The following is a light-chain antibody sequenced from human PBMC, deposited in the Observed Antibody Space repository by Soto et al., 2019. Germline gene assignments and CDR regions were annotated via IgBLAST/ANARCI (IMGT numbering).Light chain of an antibody. Sequence: QSVLTQPPSVSAAPGQKVTISCSGSSYNIGNNYVFWYQQLPGTAPKLLIYDNDKRPSGSPDRFSGSKSGTSATLGITGLQTGDEADYYCATWDRSLSVGVFGGGTKVTVL. CDR3: ATWDRSLSVGV. V-gene: IGLV1-51*01. J-gene: IGLJ2*01. CDR2: DND. CDR1: SYNIGNNY.